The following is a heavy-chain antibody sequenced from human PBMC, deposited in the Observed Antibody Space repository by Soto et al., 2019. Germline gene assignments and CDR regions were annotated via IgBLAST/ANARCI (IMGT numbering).Heavy chain of an antibody. CDR2: INSDGSST. V-gene: IGHV3-74*01. Sequence: GGSLRLSCAASGFTFSSYWMHWVRPAPGEGLVWVSRINSDGSSTSYADSVKGRFTISRDNAKNTLYLQMNSLRAEDTAVYYCARDKWLGATREYYYYYGMDVWGQGTTVTVSS. D-gene: IGHD1-26*01. J-gene: IGHJ6*02. CDR1: GFTFSSYW. CDR3: ARDKWLGATREYYYYYGMDV.